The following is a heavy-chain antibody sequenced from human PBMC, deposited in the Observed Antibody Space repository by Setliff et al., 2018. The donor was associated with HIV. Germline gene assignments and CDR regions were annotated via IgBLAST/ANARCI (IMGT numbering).Heavy chain of an antibody. D-gene: IGHD2-21*01. CDR2: IYYSGNT. Sequence: SETLSLTCSVSGASIRGHYWSWIRQSPGKGLEWIGNIYYSGNTNYNPSFKSRVTISVDTSKNQFSLKVRSVTAADTAVYYCARQVTVVGYFETAAGSFNYWGPGTLVTVSS. J-gene: IGHJ4*02. V-gene: IGHV4-59*08. CDR1: GASIRGHY. CDR3: ARQVTVVGYFETAAGSFNY.